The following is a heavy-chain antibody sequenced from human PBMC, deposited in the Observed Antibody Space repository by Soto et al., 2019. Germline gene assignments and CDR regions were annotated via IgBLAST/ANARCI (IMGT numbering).Heavy chain of an antibody. D-gene: IGHD6-6*01. CDR1: GYTFTSYG. V-gene: IGHV1-18*01. J-gene: IGHJ4*02. Sequence: ASVKVSCKASGYTFTSYGISWVRQAPGQGLEWMGWISAYNGNTNYAQKLQGRVTMTTDTSTSTAYMELRSLRSDDTAVYYCARDKAYLGQQLDEGDYWGQGTLVTVSS. CDR3: ARDKAYLGQQLDEGDY. CDR2: ISAYNGNT.